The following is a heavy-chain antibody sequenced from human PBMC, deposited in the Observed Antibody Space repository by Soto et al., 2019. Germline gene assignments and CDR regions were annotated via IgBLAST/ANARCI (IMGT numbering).Heavy chain of an antibody. D-gene: IGHD6-19*01. CDR3: AKVTGGWKDY. Sequence: GSLRLSCAASGFIFSSYAMSWVRQAPGKGLEWVSVISGSGFSTYYADSVKGRFTISRDNSKNTLYLQMNSQRAEDTAVYYCAKVTGGWKDYWGQGTLVTVSS. J-gene: IGHJ4*02. V-gene: IGHV3-23*01. CDR2: ISGSGFST. CDR1: GFIFSSYA.